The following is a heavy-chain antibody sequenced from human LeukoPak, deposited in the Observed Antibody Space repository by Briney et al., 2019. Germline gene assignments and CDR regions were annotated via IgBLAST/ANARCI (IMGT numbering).Heavy chain of an antibody. CDR2: ISYDGSNK. V-gene: IGHV3-30*18. D-gene: IGHD2/OR15-2a*01. Sequence: GGSLRLSCAASGFTFSSYSMHWVREAPGKGLEWVAVISYDGSNKYYADSVKGRFTISRDNSTNTLYLQMNSLRAEDTAVYYCAKDVSALSHYYGMDVWGQGTTVTVSS. J-gene: IGHJ6*02. CDR3: AKDVSALSHYYGMDV. CDR1: GFTFSSYS.